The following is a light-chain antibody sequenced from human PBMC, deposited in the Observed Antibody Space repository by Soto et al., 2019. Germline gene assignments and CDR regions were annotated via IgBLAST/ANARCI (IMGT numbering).Light chain of an antibody. CDR2: SNN. Sequence: QSVLTQPPSASGTPGQRVTISCSGSSSNIGSNTVNWYQQLPGTAPKLLIYSNNQRPSGVPDRFSGSKSGTSASLAISGLQSEDEADYYCAAWDDSLNGPVFGTGTMLTVL. V-gene: IGLV1-44*01. CDR3: AAWDDSLNGPV. CDR1: SSNIGSNT. J-gene: IGLJ1*01.